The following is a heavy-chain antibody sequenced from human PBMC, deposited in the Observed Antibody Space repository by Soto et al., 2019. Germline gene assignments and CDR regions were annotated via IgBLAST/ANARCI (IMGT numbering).Heavy chain of an antibody. CDR2: ISSTTNYI. CDR3: ARESEDLTSNFDY. V-gene: IGHV3-21*06. Sequence: PVGSLSLSGAASGFNFTGHSMNWVSQAPGKGLEWVSPISSTTNYIYYGDSMKGRFTISRDNATNSMYLEMNSLRAEDTAVYYCARESEDLTSNFDYWCQGSLVTVSS. CDR1: GFNFTGHS. J-gene: IGHJ4*02.